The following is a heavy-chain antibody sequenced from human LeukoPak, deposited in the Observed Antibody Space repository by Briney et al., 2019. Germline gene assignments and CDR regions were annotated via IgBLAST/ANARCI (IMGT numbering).Heavy chain of an antibody. CDR2: IYYSGST. J-gene: IGHJ4*02. Sequence: KPSETLSLTCTVSGGSVSSGSHYWSWIRQPPGKGLEWIGYIYYSGSTNYNPSLKSRVTISVDTSKNQFSLKLSSVTAADTAVYYCARESPSASFDYWGQGTLVTVSS. CDR1: GGSVSSGSHY. CDR3: ARESPSASFDY. V-gene: IGHV4-61*01.